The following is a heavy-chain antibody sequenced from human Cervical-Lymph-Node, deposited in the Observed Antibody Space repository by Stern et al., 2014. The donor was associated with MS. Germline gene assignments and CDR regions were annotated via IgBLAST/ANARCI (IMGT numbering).Heavy chain of an antibody. CDR2: LPYDGSKK. D-gene: IGHD6-19*01. Sequence: VQLVESGGGVVQPGRSLRLSCAASGFTFSSYAMHWVRQAPGKGLEWVALLPYDGSKKYYADSVKGRFTISRDNSENTVYLQMNSLRAEDTAVYYCARVVAVAGTSFDYWGQGTAVTVSS. CDR3: ARVVAVAGTSFDY. V-gene: IGHV3-30-3*01. CDR1: GFTFSSYA. J-gene: IGHJ4*02.